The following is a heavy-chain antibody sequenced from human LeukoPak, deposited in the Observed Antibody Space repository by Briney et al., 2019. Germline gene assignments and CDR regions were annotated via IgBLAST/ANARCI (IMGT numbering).Heavy chain of an antibody. D-gene: IGHD2-21*02. V-gene: IGHV3-30-3*01. CDR3: ARDRDVDY. J-gene: IGHJ4*02. CDR2: ISYDGSNK. CDR1: GFTFSSYA. Sequence: GGSLRLSCAASGFTFSSYAMHWVRQAPGKGLEWVAVISYDGSNKYYADSVKGRFTISRDNSKNTLYLQMNSLRAEDTAVYYCARDRDVDYWGQGTLDTVSS.